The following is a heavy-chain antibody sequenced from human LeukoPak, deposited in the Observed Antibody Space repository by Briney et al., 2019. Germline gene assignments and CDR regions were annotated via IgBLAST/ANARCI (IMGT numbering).Heavy chain of an antibody. CDR2: ISYDGSNK. CDR3: AKDLNYDSSGFDY. Sequence: PGRSLRLSCAASGFTFSSYAMHWVRQAPGKGLEWVAVISYDGSNKYYADSVKGRFTISRDNSKNTLYLQMNSLRAEDTAVYYCAKDLNYDSSGFDYWGQGTLVTVSS. CDR1: GFTFSSYA. J-gene: IGHJ4*02. V-gene: IGHV3-30-3*01. D-gene: IGHD3-22*01.